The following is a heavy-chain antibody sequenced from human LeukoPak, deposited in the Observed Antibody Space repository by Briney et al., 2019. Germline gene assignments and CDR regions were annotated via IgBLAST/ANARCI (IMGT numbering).Heavy chain of an antibody. D-gene: IGHD2-2*01. CDR1: GFTFSSYS. Sequence: TPGGSLRLSCAASGFTFSSYSINWVRQAPGKGLEWVSSISSSSSYIYYADSVKGRFTISRDNAKNSLYLQMNSLRAEDTAVYYCARFCSSTSCPSNDVFDIWGQGTMVTVSS. J-gene: IGHJ3*02. V-gene: IGHV3-21*01. CDR3: ARFCSSTSCPSNDVFDI. CDR2: ISSSSSYI.